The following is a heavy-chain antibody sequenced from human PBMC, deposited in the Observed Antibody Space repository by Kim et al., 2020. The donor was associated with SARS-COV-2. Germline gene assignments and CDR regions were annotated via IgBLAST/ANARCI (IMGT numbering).Heavy chain of an antibody. CDR2: IYYSGST. V-gene: IGHV4-39*07. Sequence: SETLSLTCTASGGSISTSSYYWGWLRQPPGKGLEWIGSIYYSGSTYYNPSLKSRATISVDTSKNQFSLKLSSVTAADTAVYYCARDLPPTVTPSCRFDPWGQGALVTVSS. CDR3: ARDLPPTVTPSCRFDP. CDR1: GGSISTSSYY. D-gene: IGHD4-17*01. J-gene: IGHJ5*02.